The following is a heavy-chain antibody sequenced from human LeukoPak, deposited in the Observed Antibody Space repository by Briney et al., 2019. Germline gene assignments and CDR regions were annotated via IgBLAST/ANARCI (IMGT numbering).Heavy chain of an antibody. J-gene: IGHJ4*02. Sequence: GGSLRLSCAASGFTFATYYMTWVRQAPGRGLEWVSTISGSGDITYYADSVRGRFTISRDNSKDTLYLQMNNLRAEDTAVYYCLRWSGFHYWGQGTRVTVSS. D-gene: IGHD3-3*01. CDR3: LRWSGFHY. V-gene: IGHV3-23*01. CDR1: GFTFATYY. CDR2: ISGSGDIT.